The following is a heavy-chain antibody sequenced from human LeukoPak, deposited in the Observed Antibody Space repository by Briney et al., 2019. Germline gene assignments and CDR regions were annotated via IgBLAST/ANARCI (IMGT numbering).Heavy chain of an antibody. CDR1: GFTFSSYG. CDR2: ISYDGSNK. V-gene: IGHV3-30*03. D-gene: IGHD6-13*01. Sequence: GGSLRLSCAASGFTFSSYGMHWVRQAPGKGLEWVAVISYDGSNKYYADSVKGRFTISRDNSKNTLYLQMNSLRAEDTAVCYCATATDAAMVGYGSSWYGMRYWGQGTLVTVSP. CDR3: ATATDAAMVGYGSSWYGMRY. J-gene: IGHJ4*02.